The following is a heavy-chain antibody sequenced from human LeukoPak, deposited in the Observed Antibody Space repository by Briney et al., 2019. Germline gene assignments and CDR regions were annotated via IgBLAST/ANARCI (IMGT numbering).Heavy chain of an antibody. CDR2: INGDGSGT. CDR1: GFTFSSYW. D-gene: IGHD1-14*01. J-gene: IGHJ3*02. V-gene: IGHV3-74*01. CDR3: ARDGMTAARDAFDI. Sequence: GGSPRLSCAASGFTFSSYWMHWVRQAPGKGLVWVSRINGDGSGTTYADSVKGRFTISRDNAKNTLYLQMNSLRAEDTAVYYCARDGMTAARDAFDIWGQGTMVTVSS.